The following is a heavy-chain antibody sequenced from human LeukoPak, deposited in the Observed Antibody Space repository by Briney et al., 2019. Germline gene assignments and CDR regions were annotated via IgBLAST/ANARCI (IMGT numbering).Heavy chain of an antibody. CDR2: IHYSGIT. CDR3: ARDVSGISPGYFDY. CDR1: GGSITAYY. D-gene: IGHD1-26*01. V-gene: IGHV4-59*01. J-gene: IGHJ4*02. Sequence: SETLSLTCTVSGGSITAYYWNWIRQPPGKGLEWIGYIHYSGITNYNPSLESRVTTSVDTSKNQLSLKLSSVTAADTAVYYCARDVSGISPGYFDYWGPGTLVTVSS.